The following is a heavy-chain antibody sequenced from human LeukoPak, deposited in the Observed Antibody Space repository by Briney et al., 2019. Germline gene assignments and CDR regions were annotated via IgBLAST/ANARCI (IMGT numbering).Heavy chain of an antibody. V-gene: IGHV4-34*01. D-gene: IGHD2-15*01. Sequence: SETLSLTCTVSGGSINGYYWIWIRQPPGKGLEWIGEINHSGNANYNPSLKSRVSMSVDTSKNQVSVKLNSVTAADTAVYYCARHGVATWFDPWGQGTLVTVSS. CDR2: INHSGNA. CDR3: ARHGVATWFDP. J-gene: IGHJ5*02. CDR1: GGSINGYY.